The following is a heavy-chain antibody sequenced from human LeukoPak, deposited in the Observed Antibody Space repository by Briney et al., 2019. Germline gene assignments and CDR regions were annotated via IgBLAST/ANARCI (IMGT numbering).Heavy chain of an antibody. CDR2: IKQDGSEK. V-gene: IGHV3-7*01. CDR3: ASPYSSGWIHFYFAY. CDR1: GFIVTGSY. Sequence: GGSLRLSCAGSGFIVTGSYMNWVRQAPGKGLEWVANIKQDGSEKYYVDSVKGRFTISRDNAKNSLYLQMNSLRAEDTAVYYCASPYSSGWIHFYFAYWGQGTLATVSS. J-gene: IGHJ4*02. D-gene: IGHD6-19*01.